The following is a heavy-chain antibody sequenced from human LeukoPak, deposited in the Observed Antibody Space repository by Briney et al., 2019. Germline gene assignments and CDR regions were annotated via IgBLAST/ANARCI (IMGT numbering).Heavy chain of an antibody. CDR1: GGSISSSF. Sequence: SETLSLTCTVSGGSISSSFWSWIRQAPGKGLEWIGYIYSGGSTNYNPSLRGRVTISLDTSKNQFSLKLTSVTAADTAMYYCARSSTTMVTNDYWGQGALVTVSS. D-gene: IGHD5-18*01. V-gene: IGHV4-59*01. CDR3: ARSSTTMVTNDY. CDR2: IYSGGST. J-gene: IGHJ4*02.